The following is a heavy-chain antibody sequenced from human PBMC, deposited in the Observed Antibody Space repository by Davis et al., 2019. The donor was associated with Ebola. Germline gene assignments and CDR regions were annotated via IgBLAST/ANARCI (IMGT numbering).Heavy chain of an antibody. CDR2: IYSGGST. V-gene: IGHV3-66*01. CDR1: GFTFSTYA. D-gene: IGHD3-22*01. CDR3: ARAPYYYDSSGYYYERSFDY. J-gene: IGHJ4*02. Sequence: GESLKISCAASGFTFSTYAMSWVRQAPGKGLEWVSVIYSGGSTYYADSVKGRFTISRDYANNTLYLQMISLRAEDTAVYYCARAPYYYDSSGYYYERSFDYWGQGTLVTVSS.